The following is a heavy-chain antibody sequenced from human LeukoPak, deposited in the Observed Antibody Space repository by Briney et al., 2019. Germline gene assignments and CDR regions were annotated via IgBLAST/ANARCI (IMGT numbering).Heavy chain of an antibody. CDR3: RRDGGDDVNSAFDI. Sequence: GGSLRLSCVASGLTFSDYILDWVRQAPGKGLEWVGRIRRGSNRYSTEYAASVKGRFIISRDDSKNSLYLDMNSPKIEDTAVYHCRRDGGDDVNSAFDIWARGTMVTVSS. V-gene: IGHV3-72*01. J-gene: IGHJ3*02. CDR2: IRRGSNRYST. D-gene: IGHD4-23*01. CDR1: GLTFSDYI.